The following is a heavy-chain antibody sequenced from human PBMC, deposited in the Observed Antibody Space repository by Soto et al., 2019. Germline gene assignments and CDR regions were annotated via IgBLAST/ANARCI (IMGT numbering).Heavy chain of an antibody. Sequence: ASVKVSCKASGYTFTGYYMHWVRQAPGQGLEWMGWINPNSGGTNYAQKFQGWVTMTRNTSISTAYMELSSLRSEDTAVYYCARGHGDYALDYWGQGTLVTVSS. CDR1: GYTFTGYY. CDR3: ARGHGDYALDY. V-gene: IGHV1-2*04. J-gene: IGHJ4*02. D-gene: IGHD4-17*01. CDR2: INPNSGGT.